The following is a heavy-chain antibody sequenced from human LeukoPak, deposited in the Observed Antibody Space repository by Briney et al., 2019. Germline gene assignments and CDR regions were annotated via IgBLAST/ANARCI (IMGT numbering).Heavy chain of an antibody. D-gene: IGHD3-10*01. CDR2: IYPGDSDT. J-gene: IGHJ5*02. V-gene: IGHV5-51*01. CDR1: GYSFTSYW. CDR3: ARNVGYYGSGSYYTEYNWYDP. Sequence: GESLQISCKGSGYSFTSYWIGWVRQMPGKGLEWMGIIYPGDSDTRYSPSFQGQVTISAAKSISTAYLQWSSLKASDTAMYYCARNVGYYGSGSYYTEYNWYDPWGEGTLFTASS.